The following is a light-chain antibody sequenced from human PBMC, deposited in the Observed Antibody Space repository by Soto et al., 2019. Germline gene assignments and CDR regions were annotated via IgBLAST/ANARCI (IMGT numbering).Light chain of an antibody. CDR2: DVS. V-gene: IGKV1-5*01. CDR1: QTISSW. CDR3: QQYNDLRT. J-gene: IGKJ1*01. Sequence: DLQMTQSPSTLSGSVGARVTITCRASQTISSWVAWYQQKPGKAPKLLIYDVSTLHSGVPSRFIVSASGTEFTLTFSNLESDDFATYDCQQYNDLRTFAQGTKVDIK.